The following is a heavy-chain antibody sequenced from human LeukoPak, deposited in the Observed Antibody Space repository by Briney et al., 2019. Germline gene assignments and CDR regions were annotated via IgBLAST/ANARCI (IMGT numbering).Heavy chain of an antibody. CDR3: SRVGYSYGYDFDY. Sequence: ASVKVSCKASGYTLTGYYMHWVRPAPGQGLEWMGRINPNSGGTNYAQKFQGRVTMTSDMSISTADMELSRLRSDDTAVYYCSRVGYSYGYDFDYWGQGTLVTVSS. J-gene: IGHJ4*02. V-gene: IGHV1-2*06. CDR2: INPNSGGT. D-gene: IGHD5-18*01. CDR1: GYTLTGYY.